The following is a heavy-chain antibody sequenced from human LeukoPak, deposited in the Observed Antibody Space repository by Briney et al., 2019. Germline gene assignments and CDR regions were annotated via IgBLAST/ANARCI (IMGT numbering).Heavy chain of an antibody. CDR2: IYYSGST. CDR3: ARVLQPSIAARPWFDP. J-gene: IGHJ5*02. CDR1: GGSISSSSYY. Sequence: SETLSLTCTVSGGSISSSSYYWGWIRQPPGKGLEWIGSIYYSGSTYCNPSLKSRVTISVDTSKNQFSLKLSFVTAADTAVYYCARVLQPSIAARPWFDPWGQGTLVTVSS. D-gene: IGHD6-6*01. V-gene: IGHV4-39*07.